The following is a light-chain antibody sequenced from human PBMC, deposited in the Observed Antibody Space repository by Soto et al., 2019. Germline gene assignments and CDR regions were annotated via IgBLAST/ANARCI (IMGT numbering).Light chain of an antibody. CDR2: GAS. CDR3: QQYNDWPPFT. V-gene: IGKV3-15*01. Sequence: EIVMTQYPDTLSVSPGERATLSCRASQNINDKLAWFQQKPGQAPRLLIIGASTTATGVPDRLSGSGSGTEFTLTISGLQSEDFAVYYCQQYNDWPPFTFGPGTKVDIK. CDR1: QNINDK. J-gene: IGKJ3*01.